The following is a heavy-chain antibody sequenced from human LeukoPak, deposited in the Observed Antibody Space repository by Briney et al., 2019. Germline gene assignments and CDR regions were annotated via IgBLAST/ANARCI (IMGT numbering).Heavy chain of an antibody. Sequence: PGGSLRLSCAASGFTFTSYWMTWVRQAPGKGLEWLSAISGSDGSTYYADSVKGRFTISRDNSKNTLYLQMNSLRAEDTAVYYCAKGGRYCSGDSCYSGGEFFDYWGQGTLVTVSS. D-gene: IGHD2-15*01. CDR2: ISGSDGST. CDR3: AKGGRYCSGDSCYSGGEFFDY. CDR1: GFTFTSYW. J-gene: IGHJ4*02. V-gene: IGHV3-23*01.